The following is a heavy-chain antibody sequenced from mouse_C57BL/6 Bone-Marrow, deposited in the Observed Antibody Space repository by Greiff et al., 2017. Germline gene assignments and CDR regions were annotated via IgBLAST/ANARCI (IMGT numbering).Heavy chain of an antibody. CDR2: LYPRSGNT. CDR1: GYTFTSSG. V-gene: IGHV1-81*01. Sequence: VQLQQSGAELARPGASVKLSCKASGYTFTSSGISWVKQRTGQGLEWIGELYPRSGNTYSTEKFKGTATLTADQSSSTGCMELRSLTSEESAVYFCASLMLLRLAWFAYWGQGTLVTVSA. D-gene: IGHD1-1*01. J-gene: IGHJ3*01. CDR3: ASLMLLRLAWFAY.